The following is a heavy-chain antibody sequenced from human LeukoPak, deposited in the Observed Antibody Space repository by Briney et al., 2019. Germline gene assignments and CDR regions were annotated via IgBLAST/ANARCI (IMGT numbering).Heavy chain of an antibody. Sequence: SETLSLTCAVYGGSFSGYYWSWIRQPPGKGLEWIGEINHSGSTNYNPSLKSRVTISVDTSKNQFSLKLSSVTAADTAVYYCARGYSSSWYDLTYNWFDPWGQGTLVTVSS. CDR3: ARGYSSSWYDLTYNWFDP. CDR2: INHSGST. D-gene: IGHD6-13*01. CDR1: GGSFSGYY. J-gene: IGHJ5*02. V-gene: IGHV4-34*01.